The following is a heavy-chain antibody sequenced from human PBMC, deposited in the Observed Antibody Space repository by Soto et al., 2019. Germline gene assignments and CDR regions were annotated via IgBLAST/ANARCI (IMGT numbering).Heavy chain of an antibody. D-gene: IGHD3-16*01. CDR3: ARDYAQTSFDY. CDR1: GGSISSGGFC. V-gene: IGHV4-31*03. J-gene: IGHJ4*02. CDR2: IYYSGST. Sequence: QVQLQESGPGLVKPSQTLSLTCTVSGGSISSGGFCWTWIRQHPGKGLEWIGYIYYSGSTYYNPSLKSRVSISADTSKNQFSLKLSSVTAADTAVYYCARDYAQTSFDYWGQGTLVTVSS.